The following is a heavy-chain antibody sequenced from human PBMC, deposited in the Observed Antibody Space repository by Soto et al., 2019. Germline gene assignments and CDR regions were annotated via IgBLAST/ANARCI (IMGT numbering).Heavy chain of an antibody. CDR3: AKLPDTILGLSVAHDAFAF. V-gene: IGHV3-30*18. CDR1: GFIFSNYA. J-gene: IGHJ3*01. CDR2: ISHDGRNK. Sequence: QVQLVESGGGVVQPGKSVRLSCAASGFIFSNYAMHWVRQAPGKGLEWVADISHDGRNKYHADSVGGRFTISRDNSKNTLSLQMDSLTAEDTALYYCAKLPDTILGLSVAHDAFAFWGQGTTVTVSS. D-gene: IGHD2-2*01.